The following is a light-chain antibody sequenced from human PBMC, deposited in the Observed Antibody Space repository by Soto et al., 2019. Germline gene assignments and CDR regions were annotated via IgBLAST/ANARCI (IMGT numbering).Light chain of an antibody. V-gene: IGKV3-11*01. CDR2: EAS. CDR3: QQYGSSPRT. CDR1: QSVSSY. Sequence: EIVLTQSPATLSLSPGERATLSCRASQSVSSYLAWYQQKPGQAPRLLIYEASARATGIPSRFSGSGSGTDFTLTISSLEPEDFAVYYCQQYGSSPRTFGQGTKVDI. J-gene: IGKJ1*01.